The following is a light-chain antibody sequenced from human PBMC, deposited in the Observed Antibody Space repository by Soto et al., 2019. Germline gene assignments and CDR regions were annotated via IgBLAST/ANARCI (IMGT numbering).Light chain of an antibody. V-gene: IGKV1-9*01. J-gene: IGKJ5*01. CDR3: EQGKSYRIT. Sequence: DIQLTQSPSFLSASVGDRVTITCRASQDINTYLAWYQQKPGKAPKLLIFAASTLQNGVPSRFSGNASGTECSVGSASLQREDFATDDWEQGKSYRITFGQGTRLEI. CDR1: QDINTY. CDR2: AAS.